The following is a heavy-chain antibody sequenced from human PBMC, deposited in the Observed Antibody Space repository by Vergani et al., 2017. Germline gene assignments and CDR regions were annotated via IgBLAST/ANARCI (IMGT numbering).Heavy chain of an antibody. J-gene: IGHJ4*02. CDR1: GFIFSSYA. D-gene: IGHD6-13*01. CDR2: ISGSGGST. CDR3: AKVQTPSSSSGPLDN. Sequence: EVQLLESGGGLVQPGGSLRLSCAASGFIFSSYAMSWVRQAPGKGLEWVSAISGSGGSTYYADSVKGRLTISRDTSKNTLYLQMNSLRAEDTAVYYCAKVQTPSSSSGPLDNWGQGTLVTVSS. V-gene: IGHV3-23*01.